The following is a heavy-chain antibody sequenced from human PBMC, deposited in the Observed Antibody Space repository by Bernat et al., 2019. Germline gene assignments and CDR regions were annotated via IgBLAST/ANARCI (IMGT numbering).Heavy chain of an antibody. D-gene: IGHD2-21*01. Sequence: EVQLVESGGGLVKRGGSLRLSCAASGFTFSNAWMSWVRQAPGKGLEWVGRIKSKTDGGTTDYAAPVKGRFTILRDDSKNTLYLQMISLKTEDTSVDYHTAGRCRGGDFSPSQHWGQGTLVTVSS. V-gene: IGHV3-15*01. J-gene: IGHJ1*01. CDR2: IKSKTDGGTT. CDR3: TAGRCRGGDFSPSQH. CDR1: GFTFSNAW.